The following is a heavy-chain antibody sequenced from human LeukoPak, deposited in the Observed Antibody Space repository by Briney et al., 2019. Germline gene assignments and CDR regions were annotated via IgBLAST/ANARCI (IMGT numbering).Heavy chain of an antibody. CDR1: GGSISNY. D-gene: IGHD4-17*01. V-gene: IGHV4-59*01. CDR3: ARDLDYGDYRDLGWFDP. J-gene: IGHJ5*02. Sequence: PSETLSLTCTVSGGSISNYWSWIRQPPGKGLEWIGYIYYSGSTNYNPSLKSRVTISVDTSKNQFSLKLSSVTAADTAVYYCARDLDYGDYRDLGWFDPWGQGTLVTVSS. CDR2: IYYSGST.